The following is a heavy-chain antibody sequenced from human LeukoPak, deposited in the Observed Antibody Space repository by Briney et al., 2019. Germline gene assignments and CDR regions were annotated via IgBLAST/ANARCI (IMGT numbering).Heavy chain of an antibody. CDR2: ISSSSSYI. CDR1: GFTFSSYS. Sequence: PGGSLRLSCAASGFTFSSYSMNWVRQAPGKGLEWVSSISSSSSYIYYADSVKGRFTISRDNAKNSLYLQMNNLRAEDTAVYYCASPYCYDSSGYSPFDYWGQGTLVTVSS. V-gene: IGHV3-21*01. D-gene: IGHD3-22*01. J-gene: IGHJ4*02. CDR3: ASPYCYDSSGYSPFDY.